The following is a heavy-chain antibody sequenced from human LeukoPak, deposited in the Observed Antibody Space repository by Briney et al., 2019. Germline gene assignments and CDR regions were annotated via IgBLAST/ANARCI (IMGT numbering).Heavy chain of an antibody. D-gene: IGHD5-18*01. J-gene: IGHJ4*02. CDR1: GFTFSSHD. Sequence: GGSLRLSCAASGFTFSSHDMNWVRQAPGKGLEWVSYISTSGSTIYYADSVKGRFTISRDNGKNSVYLQMNSLRAEDTAVYYCVRDVHTALSTGGVANWGQGTLVTVSS. V-gene: IGHV3-48*03. CDR3: VRDVHTALSTGGVAN. CDR2: ISTSGSTI.